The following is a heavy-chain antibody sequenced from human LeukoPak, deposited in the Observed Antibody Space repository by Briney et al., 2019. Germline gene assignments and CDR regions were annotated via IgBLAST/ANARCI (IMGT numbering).Heavy chain of an antibody. V-gene: IGHV4-38-2*01. CDR3: AKVYDFWSGYYPYYYYYYYMDV. D-gene: IGHD3-3*01. J-gene: IGHJ6*03. CDR2: IYHSGST. Sequence: PSETLSLTCAVSGYSISSGYYWGWIRQPPGKGLEWIGSIYHSGSTYYNPSLKSRVTISVDTSKNQFSLKLSSVTAADTAVYYCAKVYDFWSGYYPYYYYYYYMDVWGKGTTVTVSS. CDR1: GYSISSGYY.